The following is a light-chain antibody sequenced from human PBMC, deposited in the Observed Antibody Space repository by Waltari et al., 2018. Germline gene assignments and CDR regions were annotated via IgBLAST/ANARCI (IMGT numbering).Light chain of an antibody. CDR2: DDN. J-gene: IGLJ2*01. V-gene: IGLV1-51*01. Sequence: SGSNSNIGNNYVSWYQQVPGTAPKLLIYDDNKRPSGIPDRFSGSKSGTSATLGITGLQTGDEADYYCGTWDSSLSVVLFGGGTKLTVL. CDR3: GTWDSSLSVVL. CDR1: NSNIGNNY.